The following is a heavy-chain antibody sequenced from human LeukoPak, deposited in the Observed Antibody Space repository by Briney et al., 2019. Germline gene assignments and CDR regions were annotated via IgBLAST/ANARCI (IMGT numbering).Heavy chain of an antibody. D-gene: IGHD3-10*01. CDR3: AREGVGSYFDY. V-gene: IGHV3-21*01. J-gene: IGHJ4*02. Sequence: PGGSLRLSCAASGVTFSRYSMNWVRQAPGKGLEWVSSITSSSTYIYYADSVKGRFTISRDNAKNSLYLQMNNLRAEDAAVYYCAREGVGSYFDYWGQGTLVTVSS. CDR1: GVTFSRYS. CDR2: ITSSSTYI.